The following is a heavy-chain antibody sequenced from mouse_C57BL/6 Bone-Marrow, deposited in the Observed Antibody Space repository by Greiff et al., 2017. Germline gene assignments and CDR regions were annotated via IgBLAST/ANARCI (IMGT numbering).Heavy chain of an antibody. J-gene: IGHJ3*01. CDR1: GYTFTSYG. CDR3: ARTGYLAY. CDR2: IYPRSGNT. Sequence: QVQLQQSGAELARPGASVTLSCKASGYTFTSYGISWVQQRPGQGLEWIGEIYPRSGNTYYNEKFKGKATLTADKSSSTAYMELRSLTSEGSAVYFCARTGYLAYWGEGTLVTVSA. V-gene: IGHV1-81*01. D-gene: IGHD2-2*01.